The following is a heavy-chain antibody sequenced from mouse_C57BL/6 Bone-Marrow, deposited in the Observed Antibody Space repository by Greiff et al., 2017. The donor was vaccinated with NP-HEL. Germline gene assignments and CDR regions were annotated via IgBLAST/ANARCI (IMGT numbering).Heavy chain of an antibody. Sequence: EVMLVESGGDLVKPGGSLKLSCAASGFTFSSYGMSWVRQTPDKRLEWVATISSGGSYTYYPDSVKGRFTISRDNAKNTLYLQMSSLKSEDTAMYYCARHKATVVARYFDVWGTGTTVTVSS. CDR1: GFTFSSYG. V-gene: IGHV5-6*02. D-gene: IGHD1-1*01. CDR2: ISSGGSYT. CDR3: ARHKATVVARYFDV. J-gene: IGHJ1*03.